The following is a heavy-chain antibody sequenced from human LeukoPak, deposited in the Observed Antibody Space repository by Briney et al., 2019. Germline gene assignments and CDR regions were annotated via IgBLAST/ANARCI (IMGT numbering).Heavy chain of an antibody. Sequence: GSLRLSCAASGFTFSNYWIHWVRQPPGKGLEWIGYIYYSGSTNYNPSLKSRVTISVDTSKNQFSLKLSSVTAADTAVYYCARDVGYDFWRSYGMDVWGQGTTVTVSS. CDR2: IYYSGST. CDR1: GFTFSNYW. V-gene: IGHV4-59*01. J-gene: IGHJ6*02. D-gene: IGHD3-3*01. CDR3: ARDVGYDFWRSYGMDV.